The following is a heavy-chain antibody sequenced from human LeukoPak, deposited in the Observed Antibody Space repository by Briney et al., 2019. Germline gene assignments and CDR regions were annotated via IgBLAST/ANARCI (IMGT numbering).Heavy chain of an antibody. Sequence: ASVKVSCKVSGYTLTELSMHWVRQAPGKGLEWMGGFDPEDGETIYAQKFQGRVTMTEDTSTDTAYMELSSLRSEDTAVYYCATGSSSLNRFTYYYDSSGYSFDYWGQGTLVTVSS. CDR1: GYTLTELS. CDR2: FDPEDGET. J-gene: IGHJ4*02. CDR3: ATGSSSLNRFTYYYDSSGYSFDY. D-gene: IGHD3-22*01. V-gene: IGHV1-24*01.